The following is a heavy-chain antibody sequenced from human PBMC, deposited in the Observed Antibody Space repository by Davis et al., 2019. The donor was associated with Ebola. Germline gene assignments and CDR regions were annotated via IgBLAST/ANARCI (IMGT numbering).Heavy chain of an antibody. CDR2: ISGSGGST. CDR3: AKDIYPVEYSSTFQH. V-gene: IGHV3-23*01. J-gene: IGHJ1*01. Sequence: GGSLRLSCAAPGFTFSSYSMNWVRQAPGKGLEWVSAISGSGGSTYYADSVKGRFTISRDNSKNTLYLQMNSLRAEDTAVYYCAKDIYPVEYSSTFQHWGQGTLVTVSS. D-gene: IGHD6-6*01. CDR1: GFTFSSYS.